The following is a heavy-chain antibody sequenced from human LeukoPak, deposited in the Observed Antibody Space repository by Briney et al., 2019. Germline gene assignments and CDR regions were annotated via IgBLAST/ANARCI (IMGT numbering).Heavy chain of an antibody. CDR1: GGSFSGYY. CDR2: INHSGST. J-gene: IGHJ6*02. V-gene: IGHV4-34*01. D-gene: IGHD3-3*01. CDR3: ARSRGGDFWSGYYSQPYGMDV. Sequence: SETLSLTCAVYGGSFSGYYWSWIRQPPGKGLEWIGEINHSGSTNYNPSLKGRVTISVDTSKNQFSLKLSSVTAADTAVYYCARSRGGDFWSGYYSQPYGMDVWSQGTTVTVSS.